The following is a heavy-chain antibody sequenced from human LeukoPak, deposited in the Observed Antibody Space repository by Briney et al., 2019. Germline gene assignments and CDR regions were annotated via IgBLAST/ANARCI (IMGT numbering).Heavy chain of an antibody. Sequence: ASVKVSCKASGYTFTSYGISWVRQAPGQGHEWMGWISAYNGNTNYAQKLQGRVTMTTDTSTSTAYMELRSLRSDDTAVYYCARDLGHYYDSSGYYFDYWGQGTLVTVSS. CDR1: GYTFTSYG. CDR2: ISAYNGNT. V-gene: IGHV1-18*01. CDR3: ARDLGHYYDSSGYYFDY. J-gene: IGHJ4*02. D-gene: IGHD3-22*01.